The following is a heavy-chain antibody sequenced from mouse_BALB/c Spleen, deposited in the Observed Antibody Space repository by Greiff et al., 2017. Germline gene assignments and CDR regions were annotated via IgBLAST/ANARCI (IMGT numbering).Heavy chain of an antibody. CDR3: ARRLRGMDY. D-gene: IGHD2-4*01. J-gene: IGHJ4*01. V-gene: IGHV1-54*01. Sequence: VQVVESGAELVRPGTSVKVSCKASGYAFTNYLIEWVKQRPGQGLEWIGVINPGSGGTNYNEKFKGKATLTADKSSSTAYMQLSSLTSDDSAVYFCARRLRGMDYWGQGTSVTVSS. CDR1: GYAFTNYL. CDR2: INPGSGGT.